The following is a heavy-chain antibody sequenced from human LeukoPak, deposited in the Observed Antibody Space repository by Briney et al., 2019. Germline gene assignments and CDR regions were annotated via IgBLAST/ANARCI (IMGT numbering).Heavy chain of an antibody. CDR3: AKVVTGGNCYQSDY. V-gene: IGHV3-23*01. CDR2: VSVSGDTT. D-gene: IGHD2-15*01. CDR1: GFTFSSYA. Sequence: QTGGSLRLSCVASGFTFSSYAMNWVRQAPGKGLEWVSVVSVSGDTTYFADSVKGRFTISRDNSKNTLYLQKNSLRADGTAIYYCAKVVTGGNCYQSDYWGQGTLVTVSS. J-gene: IGHJ4*02.